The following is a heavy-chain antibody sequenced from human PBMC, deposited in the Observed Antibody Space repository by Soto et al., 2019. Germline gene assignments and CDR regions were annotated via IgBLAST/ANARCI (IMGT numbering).Heavy chain of an antibody. D-gene: IGHD1-26*01. CDR2: IYWDDTK. Sequence: QITLKASGPTLVKPTQTLTLTCTFSGFPLSTSGVGVGWIRQPPGKALEWLALIYWDDTKRYSPSLKSRLTITKDTSKNQVVLTMTNVDPVDTATFYCARSVSWEYSFDSWGQGTLVTVSS. CDR3: ARSVSWEYSFDS. J-gene: IGHJ4*02. CDR1: GFPLSTSGVG. V-gene: IGHV2-5*02.